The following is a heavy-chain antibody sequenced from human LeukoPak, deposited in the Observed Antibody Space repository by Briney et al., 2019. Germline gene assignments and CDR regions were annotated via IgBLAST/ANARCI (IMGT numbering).Heavy chain of an antibody. CDR3: ARSTGYSSSWDDY. CDR1: GFTFSSYA. CDR2: ISGSGGST. J-gene: IGHJ4*02. V-gene: IGHV3-23*01. D-gene: IGHD6-13*01. Sequence: EPGGSLRLSCAASGFTFSSYAMSWVRQAPGKGLEWVSAISGSGGSTYYADSVKGRFTISRDNSKNSLYLQMNSLRAEDTAVYYCARSTGYSSSWDDYWGQGTLVTVSS.